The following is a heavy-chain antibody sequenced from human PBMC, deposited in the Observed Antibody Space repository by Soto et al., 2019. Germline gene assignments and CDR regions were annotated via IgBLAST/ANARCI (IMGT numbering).Heavy chain of an antibody. D-gene: IGHD1-1*01. V-gene: IGHV4-61*01. CDR3: ARETRSVEAPYHCYGLDV. J-gene: IGHJ6*02. CDR2: IFYRGST. Sequence: SETLSLTCTVSGDSISSGSYFWSWIRQPPGKGLEWIGYIFYRGSTNHNPSLTGRVTFSVDTSKNQFSLRLRSVTAADTAVYYCARETRSVEAPYHCYGLDVWGQGTPVTVSS. CDR1: GDSISSGSYF.